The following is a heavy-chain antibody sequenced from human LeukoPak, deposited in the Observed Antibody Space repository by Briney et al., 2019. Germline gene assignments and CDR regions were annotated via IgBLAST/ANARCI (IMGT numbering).Heavy chain of an antibody. D-gene: IGHD5-18*01. CDR1: GGSIRSYY. J-gene: IGHJ4*02. V-gene: IGHV4-59*01. Sequence: SETLSLTCTVSGGSIRSYYWSWIRQPPGKGLEWIGYIYYSGSTNYNPSLKSRVTISVDTSKNQFSLKLSSVTAADTAVYYCARVRGYSYGLDYWGQGTLVTVSS. CDR2: IYYSGST. CDR3: ARVRGYSYGLDY.